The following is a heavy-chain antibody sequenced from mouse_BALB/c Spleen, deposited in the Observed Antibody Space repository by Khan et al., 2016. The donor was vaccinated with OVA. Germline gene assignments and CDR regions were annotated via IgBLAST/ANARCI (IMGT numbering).Heavy chain of an antibody. CDR1: GYSITSGYA. CDR3: ARGNYYGYYFDY. V-gene: IGHV3-2*02. CDR2: ISYSGVT. J-gene: IGHJ2*01. D-gene: IGHD1-1*01. Sequence: EVQLVESGPGLVKPSQSLSLTCTVTGYSITSGYAWNWIRQFPGNKLEWMGYISYSGVTSYTPSLKSRISITRDTSKNQFFLQLTSVTTEDTATYYCARGNYYGYYFDYWGQGTTVTVSS.